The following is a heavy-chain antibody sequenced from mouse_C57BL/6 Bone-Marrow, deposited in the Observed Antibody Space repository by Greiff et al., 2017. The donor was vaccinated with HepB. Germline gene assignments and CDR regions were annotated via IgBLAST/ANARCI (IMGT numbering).Heavy chain of an antibody. CDR1: GYAFTNYL. CDR2: INPGSGGT. V-gene: IGHV1-54*01. Sequence: QVQLQQSGAELVRPGTSVKVSCKASGYAFTNYLIEWVKQRPGQGLEWIGVINPGSGGTNYNEKFKGKATLTADKSSSTAYMQRSSLTSEESAVYFCARNPYSNYGHHFDYWGQGTTLTVSS. J-gene: IGHJ2*01. CDR3: ARNPYSNYGHHFDY. D-gene: IGHD2-5*01.